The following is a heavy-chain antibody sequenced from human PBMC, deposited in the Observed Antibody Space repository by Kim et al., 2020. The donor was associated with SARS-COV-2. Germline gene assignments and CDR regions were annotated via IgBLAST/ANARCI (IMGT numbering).Heavy chain of an antibody. CDR3: ARPIAAAGTAISYFDY. D-gene: IGHD6-13*01. Sequence: ASVKVSCKASGYTFTSYAMHWVRQAPGQRLEWMGWINAGNGNTKYSQKFQGRVTITRDTSASTAYMELSSLRSEDTAVYYCARPIAAAGTAISYFDYWGQGTLVTVSS. CDR1: GYTFTSYA. CDR2: INAGNGNT. V-gene: IGHV1-3*01. J-gene: IGHJ4*02.